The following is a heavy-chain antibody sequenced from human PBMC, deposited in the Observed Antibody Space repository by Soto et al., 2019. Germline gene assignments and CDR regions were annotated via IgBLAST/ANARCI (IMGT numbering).Heavy chain of an antibody. Sequence: QLLQSGGGLVQPGGSLTLSCAAPGFTFGTTDMSWVRQAPGEGLEWVSTIDGSGGITYYADSVKGRFTISRDNSRNTVYLQMNSLRGDDTALYYCVKNSGGFNTWGQGALVTVSS. V-gene: IGHV3-23*01. CDR3: VKNSGGFNT. D-gene: IGHD3-10*01. J-gene: IGHJ5*02. CDR1: GFTFGTTD. CDR2: IDGSGGIT.